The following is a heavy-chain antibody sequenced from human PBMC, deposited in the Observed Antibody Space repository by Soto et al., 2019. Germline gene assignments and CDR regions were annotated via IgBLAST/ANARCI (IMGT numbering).Heavy chain of an antibody. Sequence: PSETLSLTCTVSGGSISSYYWSWIRQPPGKGLEWIGYIYYSGSTNYNPSLKSRVTISVDTSKNQFSLKLSSVTAADTAVYYCARDPDYGMDVWGQGTTVTVFS. V-gene: IGHV4-59*01. CDR3: ARDPDYGMDV. CDR2: IYYSGST. J-gene: IGHJ6*02. CDR1: GGSISSYY.